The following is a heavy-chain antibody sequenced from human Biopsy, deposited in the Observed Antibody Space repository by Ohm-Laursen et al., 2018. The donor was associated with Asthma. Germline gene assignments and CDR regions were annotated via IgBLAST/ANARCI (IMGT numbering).Heavy chain of an antibody. CDR1: GDSLGSFISYA. D-gene: IGHD5-12*01. CDR3: ARGYSGTDRIVYYYSGMEV. CDR2: LIPVLGTA. J-gene: IGHJ6*02. Sequence: GASVKVSCKASGDSLGSFISYAISWVRQAPRQGLEWMGGLIPVLGTADYAPMFEGRVTITADESTSTAYLELTSLRFEDTAVYYCARGYSGTDRIVYYYSGMEVWGQGTTVTVSS. V-gene: IGHV1-69*13.